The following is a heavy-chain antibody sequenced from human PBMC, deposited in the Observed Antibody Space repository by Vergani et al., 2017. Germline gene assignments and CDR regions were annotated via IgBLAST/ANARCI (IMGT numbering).Heavy chain of an antibody. CDR3: AREVLAAAGIPNWFDP. J-gene: IGHJ5*02. D-gene: IGHD6-13*01. V-gene: IGHV1-18*04. CDR2: ISAYNGNT. CDR1: GYTFTGYY. Sequence: QVQLVQSGAEVKKPGASVKVSCKASGYTFTGYYMHWVRQAPGQGLEWMGWISAYNGNTNYAQKLQGRVTMTTDTSTSTAYMELRSLRSDDTAVYYCAREVLAAAGIPNWFDPWGQGTLVTVSS.